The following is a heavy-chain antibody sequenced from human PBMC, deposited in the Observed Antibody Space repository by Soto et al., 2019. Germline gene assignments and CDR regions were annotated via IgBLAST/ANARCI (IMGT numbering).Heavy chain of an antibody. CDR3: ARRAWDSYYAIDV. CDR1: GFTYTDFA. Sequence: VQLVESGGGEVQPGRSLRLSCAASGFTYTDFALHWVRQAPGKGLEWVAIISYDGSDKYYADSVKGRFAISRDNPKNTLYLEMNSLRPEDPAVYFCARRAWDSYYAIDVWGQGTTVTVFS. D-gene: IGHD3-22*01. V-gene: IGHV3-30*09. J-gene: IGHJ6*02. CDR2: ISYDGSDK.